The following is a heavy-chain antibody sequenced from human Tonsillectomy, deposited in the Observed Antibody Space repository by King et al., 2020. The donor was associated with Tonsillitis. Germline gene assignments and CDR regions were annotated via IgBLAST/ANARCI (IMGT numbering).Heavy chain of an antibody. V-gene: IGHV2-5*01. Sequence: ITLKESGPALLKPTETLTLTCTLSGFSVSTSGLGVGWIRQPPGKALEWLALIYWNDDKRYSPFLKTRRTIAKDTSKNQVVLTMTSMDPVDAATYCCARVAWTRDDDWGPGTLVTVSS. CDR2: IYWNDDK. CDR1: GFSVSTSGLG. CDR3: ARVAWTRDDD. D-gene: IGHD3/OR15-3a*01. J-gene: IGHJ4*02.